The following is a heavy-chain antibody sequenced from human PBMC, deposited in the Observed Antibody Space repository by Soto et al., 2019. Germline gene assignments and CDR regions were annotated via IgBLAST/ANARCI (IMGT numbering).Heavy chain of an antibody. CDR1: GYSFTSYW. CDR2: IYPGDSDT. CDR3: ARLKGIAVAGTEGYFDY. V-gene: IGHV5-51*01. J-gene: IGHJ4*02. Sequence: PGESLKISCKGSGYSFTSYWIGWVRQMPGKGLEWMGIIYPGDSDTRYSSSFQGQVTISADKSISTAYLQWSSLKASDTAMYYCARLKGIAVAGTEGYFDYWGQGTLVTVSS. D-gene: IGHD6-19*01.